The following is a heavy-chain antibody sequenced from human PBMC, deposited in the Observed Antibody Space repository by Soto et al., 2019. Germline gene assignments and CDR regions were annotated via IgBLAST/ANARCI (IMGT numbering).Heavy chain of an antibody. CDR1: GFTFSSYA. CDR2: ISGSGGST. CDR3: AKDPLGHYDYGGNSAYFQH. J-gene: IGHJ1*01. D-gene: IGHD3-16*01. V-gene: IGHV3-23*01. Sequence: GGSLRLSCAASGFTFSSYAMSWVRQAPGKGLEWVSAISGSGGSTYYADSVKGRFTISRDNSKNTLYLQMNSLRAEDTAVYYCAKDPLGHYDYGGNSAYFQHWGQGTLVTVSS.